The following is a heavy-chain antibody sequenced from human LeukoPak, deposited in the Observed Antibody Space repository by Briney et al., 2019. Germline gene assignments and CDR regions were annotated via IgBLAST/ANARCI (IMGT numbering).Heavy chain of an antibody. Sequence: GGSLRLSCAASGFTVNSNYMTWVRQAPGKGLEWVSVIYSGGSTYYADSVKGRSTISRDNSKNTLYLQMNSLRAEDTAVYYCARPALYCSGGSCLDFDYWGQGTLVTVSS. CDR2: IYSGGST. CDR1: GFTVNSNY. V-gene: IGHV3-53*01. D-gene: IGHD2-15*01. CDR3: ARPALYCSGGSCLDFDY. J-gene: IGHJ4*02.